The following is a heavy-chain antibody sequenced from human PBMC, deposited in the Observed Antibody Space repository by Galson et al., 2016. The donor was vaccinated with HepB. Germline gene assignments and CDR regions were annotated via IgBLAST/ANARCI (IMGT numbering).Heavy chain of an antibody. Sequence: SLRLSCAASGFTFSDYYMSWIRQAPGKGLEWVSYISSGGNTIYYADSVKGRFTISRDNAKNSLYLQMNSLRAEDTAVYYCAREYSGYDPGKHYFDYWGQGSLVTVSS. CDR2: ISSGGNTI. D-gene: IGHD5-12*01. CDR1: GFTFSDYY. J-gene: IGHJ4*02. V-gene: IGHV3-11*01. CDR3: AREYSGYDPGKHYFDY.